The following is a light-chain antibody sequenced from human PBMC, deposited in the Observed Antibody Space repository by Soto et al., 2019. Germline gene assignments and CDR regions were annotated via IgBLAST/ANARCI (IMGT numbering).Light chain of an antibody. CDR2: DVS. V-gene: IGLV2-11*01. J-gene: IGLJ1*01. CDR1: SSDVGGYNY. Sequence: QSALTQPRSVSGSPGQSVTISCTGTSSDVGGYNYVSWYQQHPGKAPKLMIYDVSKRPSGVPDRFSGSKSGNTASLTISGLQTEGEADYYCCSYAGIYTFYVFGTGTKVTVL. CDR3: CSYAGIYTFYV.